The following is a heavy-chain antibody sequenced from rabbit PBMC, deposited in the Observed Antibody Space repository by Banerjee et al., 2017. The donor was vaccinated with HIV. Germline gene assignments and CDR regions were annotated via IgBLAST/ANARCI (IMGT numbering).Heavy chain of an antibody. V-gene: IGHV1S47*01. CDR1: GFSFSNKA. J-gene: IGHJ4*01. D-gene: IGHD4-1*01. CDR3: ARDLAGAIGWNFSL. CDR2: IDPIFGTT. Sequence: QEQLVESGGGLVQPEGSLTLTCTASGFSFSNKAVMYWVRQAPGKGLEWIGYIDPIFGTTSYASWVNGRFTISSDNAQNTVDLQMNSLTAADTATYFCARDLAGAIGWNFSLWGPGTLVTVS.